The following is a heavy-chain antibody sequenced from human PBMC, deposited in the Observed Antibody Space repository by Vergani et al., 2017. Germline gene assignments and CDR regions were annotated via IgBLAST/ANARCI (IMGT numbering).Heavy chain of an antibody. Sequence: EVQVVESGGGLVQPGGSLRLSCAASGFTVSSNYMSWVRQAPGKGLEWVSVTYSGGSTYYADSVKRRFTISRDNSKNTLYLQMNSLRAEDTAVYYCARGSYYYGMDVWGQGTTVTVSS. CDR1: GFTVSSNY. V-gene: IGHV3-66*02. D-gene: IGHD2-15*01. CDR2: TYSGGST. J-gene: IGHJ6*02. CDR3: ARGSYYYGMDV.